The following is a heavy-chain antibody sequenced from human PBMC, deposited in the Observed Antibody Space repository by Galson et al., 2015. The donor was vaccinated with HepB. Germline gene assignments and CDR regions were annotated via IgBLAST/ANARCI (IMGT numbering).Heavy chain of an antibody. CDR1: GFTFSSYS. D-gene: IGHD2-2*01. V-gene: IGHV3-48*01. J-gene: IGHJ4*02. Sequence: SLRLSCAASGFTFSSYSMNWVRQAPGKGLEWVSYISSSSSTIYYADSVEGRFTISRDNAKNSLYLQMNSLRAEDTAVYYCARDAEEVDQLLTPVFDYWGQGTLVTVSS. CDR2: ISSSSSTI. CDR3: ARDAEEVDQLLTPVFDY.